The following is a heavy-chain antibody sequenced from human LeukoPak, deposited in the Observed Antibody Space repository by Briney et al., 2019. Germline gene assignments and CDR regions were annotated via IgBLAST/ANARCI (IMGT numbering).Heavy chain of an antibody. CDR3: AREGSEGVDY. V-gene: IGHV4-30-4*08. D-gene: IGHD3-10*01. J-gene: IGHJ4*02. CDR2: IYYSGST. CDR1: GGSISSGDYY. Sequence: SETLSLTCTVSGGSISSGDYYWSWIRQPPGKGLEWIGYIYYSGSTYYNPSLKSRVTMSVDTSKNQFSLKLSSVTAADTAVYYCAREGSEGVDYWGQGTLVTVSS.